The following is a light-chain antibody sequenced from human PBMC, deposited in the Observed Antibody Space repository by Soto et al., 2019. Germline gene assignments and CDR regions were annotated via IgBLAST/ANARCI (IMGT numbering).Light chain of an antibody. Sequence: DIQMTQSPSTLSASVGDRVTITCRASQSISSWLAWYQQKPGKAPKLLTYKASTLESGVPSNFSGSGSGTEFTLTTSSLQPEDFATYYCQQYNAYPWTFGQGTKVDIK. V-gene: IGKV1-5*03. CDR2: KAS. J-gene: IGKJ1*01. CDR3: QQYNAYPWT. CDR1: QSISSW.